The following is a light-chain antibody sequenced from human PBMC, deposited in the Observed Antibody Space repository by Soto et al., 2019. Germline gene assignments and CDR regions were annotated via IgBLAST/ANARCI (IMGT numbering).Light chain of an antibody. J-gene: IGKJ1*01. CDR1: QGISNY. CDR3: QKYNSALTWT. Sequence: DIQMTQSPSSLSASVGDRVTITCRASQGISNYLAWYQQKPGKVPKLLIYAASTLQSGVPSRFSGSGSGTDFTLTFSSLQPEDVATYYCQKYNSALTWTFGQGTKVDIK. V-gene: IGKV1-27*01. CDR2: AAS.